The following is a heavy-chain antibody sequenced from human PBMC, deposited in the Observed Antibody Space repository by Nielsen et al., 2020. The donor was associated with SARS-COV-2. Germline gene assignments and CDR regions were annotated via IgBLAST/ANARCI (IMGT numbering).Heavy chain of an antibody. CDR3: ARVAYYYYYYMDV. J-gene: IGHJ6*03. Sequence: VRQAPGKGLEWIGEINHSGSTNYNPSLKSRVTISVDKSKNQFSLKLSSVTAADTAVYYCARVAYYYYYYMDVWGKGTTVTVSS. CDR2: INHSGST. V-gene: IGHV4-4*02.